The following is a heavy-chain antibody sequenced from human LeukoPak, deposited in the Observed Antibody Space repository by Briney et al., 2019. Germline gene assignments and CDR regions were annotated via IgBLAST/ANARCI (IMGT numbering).Heavy chain of an antibody. CDR1: GYTFSNYA. CDR2: ISGSGGST. Sequence: PGGSLRLSCAASGYTFSNYAMSWVRQAPGKGLEWVSGISGSGGSTYYTDSVKGRFAISRDNSKNTLYLQMNSLRAEDTAVYYCAKDSYGMDVWGQGTTVTVSS. CDR3: AKDSYGMDV. V-gene: IGHV3-23*01. J-gene: IGHJ6*02.